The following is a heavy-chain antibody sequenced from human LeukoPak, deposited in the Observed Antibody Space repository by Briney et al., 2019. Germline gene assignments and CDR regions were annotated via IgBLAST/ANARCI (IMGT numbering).Heavy chain of an antibody. Sequence: SETLSLTCAVYGESFSDSYSSWIRHPPGKGLEWIGEINHSGSTNYSPSAKSRVTISVNTSKNQFSLKLTSVTAADTAVYYCARAGFALAPHRGTPFDYWGQGTLVTVSS. J-gene: IGHJ4*02. V-gene: IGHV4-34*01. CDR3: ARAGFALAPHRGTPFDY. CDR2: INHSGST. CDR1: GESFSDSY. D-gene: IGHD6-6*01.